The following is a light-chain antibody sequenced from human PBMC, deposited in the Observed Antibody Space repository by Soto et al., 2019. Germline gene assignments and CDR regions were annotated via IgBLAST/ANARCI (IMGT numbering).Light chain of an antibody. CDR3: QQYYRYQWM. V-gene: IGKV1-16*01. J-gene: IGKJ1*01. CDR2: SAS. CDR1: QGISTY. Sequence: DIQMTQSPSALSASVGDRFTITCRASQGISTYLGWYQQKPGKVPKSLIYSASSLQSGVPSRFSASGSGTEFTLTISDMQPDDFATYYCQQYYRYQWMFSQGTKVDIK.